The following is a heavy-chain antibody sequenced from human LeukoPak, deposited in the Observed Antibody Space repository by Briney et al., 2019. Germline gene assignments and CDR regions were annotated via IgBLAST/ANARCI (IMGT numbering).Heavy chain of an antibody. Sequence: GGSLRLSCAASGFTFDDYGMSWVRQAPGKGLEWVSGINWNGGSTGYADPVKGRFTISRDNAKNSLYLQMNSLRAEDTALYYCAREGYDSSGYYYGAFDIWGQGTMVTVSS. CDR3: AREGYDSSGYYYGAFDI. CDR2: INWNGGST. V-gene: IGHV3-20*04. D-gene: IGHD3-22*01. CDR1: GFTFDDYG. J-gene: IGHJ3*02.